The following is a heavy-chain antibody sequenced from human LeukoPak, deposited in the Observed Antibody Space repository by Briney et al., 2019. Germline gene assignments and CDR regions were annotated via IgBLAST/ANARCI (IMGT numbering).Heavy chain of an antibody. CDR3: AKDDGGSYYPYYYYMDV. D-gene: IGHD1-26*01. V-gene: IGHV3-23*01. J-gene: IGHJ6*03. CDR2: ISGSGVST. CDR1: GFTFSSYA. Sequence: GGSLRLSCAASGFTFSSYAMSWVRQAPGKGLEWVSAISGSGVSTYYADSVKGRFTISRDNSKNTLYLQMNSLRAEDTAVYYCAKDDGGSYYPYYYYMDVWGKGTTVTISS.